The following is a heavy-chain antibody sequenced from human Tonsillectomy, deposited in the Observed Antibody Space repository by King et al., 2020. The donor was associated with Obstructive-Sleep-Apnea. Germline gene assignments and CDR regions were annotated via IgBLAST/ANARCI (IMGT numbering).Heavy chain of an antibody. CDR1: DDSISSSDYY. CDR3: ARSTEYSTYEAY. Sequence: QLQESGPGLVMPSQTLSLTCTVSDDSISSSDYYWGWIRHHPGKGLEWLGCISHSGGPYYTPSLKSRLTISVETSQNQVFLKLTSVTAADTAVYYCARSTEYSTYEAYWGQGSLVTVS. D-gene: IGHD4-11*01. V-gene: IGHV4-31*03. CDR2: ISHSGGP. J-gene: IGHJ4*02.